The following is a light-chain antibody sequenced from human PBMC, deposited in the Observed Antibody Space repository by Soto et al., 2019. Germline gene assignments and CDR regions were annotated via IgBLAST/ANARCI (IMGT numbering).Light chain of an antibody. CDR3: CSYAGSSTLV. J-gene: IGLJ2*01. V-gene: IGLV2-23*01. CDR1: RSDIGSYNL. CDR2: ETS. Sequence: QSVLTQPASVSGSPGQSITISCAGARSDIGSYNLVSWYQQHPGKVPKLIIYETSKRPSGVSNRFSGSKSGNTASLTISGLQAEDEADYYCCSYAGSSTLVFGGGTKVTVL.